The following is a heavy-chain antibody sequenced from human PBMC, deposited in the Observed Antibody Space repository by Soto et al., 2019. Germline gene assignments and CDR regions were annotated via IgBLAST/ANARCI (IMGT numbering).Heavy chain of an antibody. V-gene: IGHV1-69*02. D-gene: IGHD3-10*01. CDR1: GGTFNTYT. CDR2: VNPIVGMS. CDR3: ATSYGSGSTHFDS. Sequence: QVQLVQSGAEVKKPGSSVKVSCTASGGTFNTYTINWVRQAPGQRPEWVGRVNPIVGMSSSASKFQGRVTLTADTSTSQAYMVLTGLKSEDTAVYYCATSYGSGSTHFDSWGQGTLVTVSS. J-gene: IGHJ4*02.